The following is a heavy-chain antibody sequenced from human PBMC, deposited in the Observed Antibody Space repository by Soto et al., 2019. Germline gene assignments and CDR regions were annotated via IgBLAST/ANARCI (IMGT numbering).Heavy chain of an antibody. CDR1: GFTFSRDA. CDR2: MSGSGDST. J-gene: IGHJ4*02. D-gene: IGHD6-19*01. V-gene: IGHV3-23*01. CDR3: AKESPGIAVVGVYGY. Sequence: EVQLLESGGGLVQPGGSLRLSCAASGFTFSRDAMNWVRQAPGKGLEWVSAMSGSGDSTYYADSVKGRFTISRDNSKNTLYLQMNSLRAEDTAVYYCAKESPGIAVVGVYGYWGQGTLVTVSS.